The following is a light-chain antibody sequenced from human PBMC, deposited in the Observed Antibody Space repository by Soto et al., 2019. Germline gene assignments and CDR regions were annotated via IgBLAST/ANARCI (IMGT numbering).Light chain of an antibody. CDR2: GAS. CDR1: QSVSRNY. J-gene: IGKJ5*01. Sequence: ESVLTQSPGSLYLSPGERATLSCRASQSVSRNYLAWYQHKPGQAPRLLIYGASSRATSIPDRFSGSGSGTDFTLTISRLEPEDFAVYYCQHYGSSLSITFGQGTRLEIK. CDR3: QHYGSSLSIT. V-gene: IGKV3-20*01.